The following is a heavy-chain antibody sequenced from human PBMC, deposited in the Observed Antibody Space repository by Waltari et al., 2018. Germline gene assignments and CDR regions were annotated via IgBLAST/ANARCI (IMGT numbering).Heavy chain of an antibody. V-gene: IGHV3-48*03. CDR3: TRVRIVMGEGIY. CDR1: GFRLRSYE. D-gene: IGHD2-15*01. J-gene: IGHJ4*02. Sequence: EVQLAESGGNLVQPGGSLRLSGAVSGFRLRSYEMNWVRQAPGKGLEWISYISSSGATEYYADSVRGRFIISRDNAKNTLYLQMNNLRAEDTAVYYCTRVRIVMGEGIYWGQGTQVTVSS. CDR2: ISSSGATE.